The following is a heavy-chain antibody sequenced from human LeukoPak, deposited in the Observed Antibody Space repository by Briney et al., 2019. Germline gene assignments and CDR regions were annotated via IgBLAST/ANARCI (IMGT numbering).Heavy chain of an antibody. CDR3: AKGNCGADCYPDY. V-gene: IGHV3-7*03. CDR1: GFVFGHSW. J-gene: IGHJ4*02. CDR2: INLDGSEI. D-gene: IGHD2-21*02. Sequence: PGGSLRLSCEASGFVFGHSWMSWVRQAPGKGLEWEANINLDGSEINYLDSLTGRLTISRDNAKNSLYLQMNSLRPEDTALYYCAKGNCGADCYPDYWGQGTLVTVSS.